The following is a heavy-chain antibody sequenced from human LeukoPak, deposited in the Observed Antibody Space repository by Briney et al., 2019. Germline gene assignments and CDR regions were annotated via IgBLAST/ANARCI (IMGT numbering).Heavy chain of an antibody. V-gene: IGHV6-1*01. D-gene: IGHD5-18*01. CDR1: GVSLSNNNVA. Sequence: SQTLSLTCAVSGVSLSNNNVAWNWLRQSPSRGLEWLVRTDYRSKWNTDYAVSVKSRITINSATSKTQFSLQLNSVTPEDTAVYYCARGCYSSFDYWDQGTLVTVSS. J-gene: IGHJ4*02. CDR2: TDYRSKWNT. CDR3: ARGCYSSFDY.